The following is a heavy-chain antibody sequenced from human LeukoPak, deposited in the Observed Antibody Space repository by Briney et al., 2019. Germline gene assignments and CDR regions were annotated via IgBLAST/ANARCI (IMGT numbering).Heavy chain of an antibody. D-gene: IGHD3-10*01. CDR3: ARDSMVRGVIITFDY. CDR2: ISSGSSTI. Sequence: GGSLRLSCAASGFTFSSYSMNWVRQAPGRGLEWVSYISSGSSTIYYADSVKGRFTISRGNAKNSLYLQMNSLRDEDTAVYYCARDSMVRGVIITFDYWGQGTLVTVSS. CDR1: GFTFSSYS. V-gene: IGHV3-48*02. J-gene: IGHJ4*02.